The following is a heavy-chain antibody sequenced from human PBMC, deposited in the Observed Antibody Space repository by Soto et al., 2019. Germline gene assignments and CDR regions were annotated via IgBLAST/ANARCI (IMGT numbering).Heavy chain of an antibody. CDR3: ARDHAPAAIRHFYYGMDV. CDR2: IYYRGST. D-gene: IGHD2-2*02. J-gene: IGHJ6*02. V-gene: IGHV4-31*03. CDR1: GGSISSGNYH. Sequence: SETLSLTCTVSGGSISSGNYHWTWIRQHPGKGLEWIGYIYYRGSTYYNPSLKSRVTISVDTSKNQFSLKLSSVTAADTAVYYRARDHAPAAIRHFYYGMDVGGQGTTVT.